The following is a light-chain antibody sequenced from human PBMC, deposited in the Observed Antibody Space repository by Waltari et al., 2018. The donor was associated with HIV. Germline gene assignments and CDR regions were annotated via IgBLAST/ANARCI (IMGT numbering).Light chain of an antibody. CDR3: QSYDSNNHWV. Sequence: MLTQPHSVSESPGKTVTISCTRSSGNIAANYVQWFQQRPGSAPTTVLYEDYQRPSGVPDRFSGFLNRSSNSATLTISGLTTEDEADYYCQSYDSNNHWVFGGGTRLTVL. J-gene: IGLJ3*02. CDR1: SGNIAANY. CDR2: EDY. V-gene: IGLV6-57*03.